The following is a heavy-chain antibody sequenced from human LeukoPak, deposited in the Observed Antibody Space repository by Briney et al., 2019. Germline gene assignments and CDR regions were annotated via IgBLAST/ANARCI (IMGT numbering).Heavy chain of an antibody. V-gene: IGHV3-53*01. D-gene: IGHD5-18*01. J-gene: IGHJ4*02. Sequence: GGSLRLSCAASGFTLSSNYMSWVRQAPGKGLEWVSVIYSGGSRYYTDSVKGRFTISRDNSKNTLYLQMNILRSEDTAVYYYTSTACLFFDYWGQGTLVTVSS. CDR2: IYSGGSR. CDR3: TSTACLFFDY. CDR1: GFTLSSNY.